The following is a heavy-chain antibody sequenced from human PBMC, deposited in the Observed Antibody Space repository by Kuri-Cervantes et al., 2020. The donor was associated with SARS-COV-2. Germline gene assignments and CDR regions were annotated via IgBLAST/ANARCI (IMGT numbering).Heavy chain of an antibody. Sequence: GGSLRLSCAASGFTFSSYAMHWVRQAPGKGLEWVAVISYDGSNKYYADSVKGRFTISRDNAKNSLYLQMNSLRAEDTAVYYCARDPGRVGYCSSTSCYTPDYWGQGTLVTVPQ. CDR2: ISYDGSNK. D-gene: IGHD2-2*02. CDR3: ARDPGRVGYCSSTSCYTPDY. J-gene: IGHJ4*02. CDR1: GFTFSSYA. V-gene: IGHV3-30-3*01.